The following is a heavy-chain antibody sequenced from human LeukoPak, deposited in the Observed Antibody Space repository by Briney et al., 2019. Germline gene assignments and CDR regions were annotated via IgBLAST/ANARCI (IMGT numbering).Heavy chain of an antibody. CDR2: IYGGGRT. CDR3: ARNILFAFDI. CDR1: GLAVSNKY. J-gene: IGHJ3*02. Sequence: GGSLRLSCAASGLAVSNKYLTWVRQAPGKGLEWVSLIYGGGRTTYADSVKGRFTISRDNSKNTLYLQVNSLRAEDTAMYYCARNILFAFDIWGQGTMVTVSS. V-gene: IGHV3-53*01.